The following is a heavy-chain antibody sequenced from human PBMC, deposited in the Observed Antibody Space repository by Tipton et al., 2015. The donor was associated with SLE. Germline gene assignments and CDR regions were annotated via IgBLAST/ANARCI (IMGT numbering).Heavy chain of an antibody. D-gene: IGHD4/OR15-4a*01. J-gene: IGHJ4*02. V-gene: IGHV4-39*07. CDR3: AKDYNHDNPDYN. CDR1: GDSISTYY. CDR2: VYYTGNT. Sequence: TLSLTCTVSGDSISTYYWGWIRQPPGKGLEWVGTVYYTGNTFYNPSLKSRVTISVDTSKNQFSLKLSSVTAADTAVYYCAKDYNHDNPDYNWGQGTLVIVSS.